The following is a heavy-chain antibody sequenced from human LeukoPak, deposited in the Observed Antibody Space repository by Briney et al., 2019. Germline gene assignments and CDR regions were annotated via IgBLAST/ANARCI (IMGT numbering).Heavy chain of an antibody. J-gene: IGHJ6*03. V-gene: IGHV1-69*13. CDR3: ATLRRSHYDFWSGPMDV. D-gene: IGHD3-3*01. CDR1: GGTFSSYA. Sequence: SVKVSCKASGGTFSSYAISWVRQAPGQGLEWMGGIIPIFGTANYAQKFQGRVTITADESTSTAYMELSSLRSEDTAVYYCATLRRSHYDFWSGPMDVWGKGTTVTVSS. CDR2: IIPIFGTA.